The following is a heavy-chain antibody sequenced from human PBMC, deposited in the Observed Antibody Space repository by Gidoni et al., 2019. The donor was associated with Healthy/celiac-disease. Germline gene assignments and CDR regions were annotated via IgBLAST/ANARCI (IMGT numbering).Heavy chain of an antibody. V-gene: IGHV5-10-1*01. J-gene: IGHJ2*01. Sequence: EVQLVQSGAEVKKPGESLRISCKGSGYSFTSYWISWVRQMPGKVLEWMGRIDPSDSDTNYSPSFQGHVTISADKSSSTAYLQWSSLKASDTAMYYCARFQERSNWYFDLWGRGTLVTVSS. D-gene: IGHD3-10*01. CDR2: IDPSDSDT. CDR3: ARFQERSNWYFDL. CDR1: GYSFTSYW.